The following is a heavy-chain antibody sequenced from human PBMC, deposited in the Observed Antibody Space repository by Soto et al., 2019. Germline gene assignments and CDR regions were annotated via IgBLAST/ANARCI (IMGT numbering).Heavy chain of an antibody. CDR3: TRANWYSEY. Sequence: QVQLQESGPGLVKPSETLSLTCSVSGGSISNHYWSWIRQPPGKGLEWIGYIYYNGNTNYNPSLKSLVTMSGDTSRNQISLKLTPVTAADTAVYYCTRANWYSEYWGQGTLVTVSS. V-gene: IGHV4-59*11. CDR1: GGSISNHY. D-gene: IGHD7-27*01. CDR2: IYYNGNT. J-gene: IGHJ4*02.